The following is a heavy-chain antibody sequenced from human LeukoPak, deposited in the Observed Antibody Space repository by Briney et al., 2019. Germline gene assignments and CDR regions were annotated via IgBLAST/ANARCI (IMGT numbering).Heavy chain of an antibody. Sequence: GGSLRLSCAASGFTFSSYEMNWVRQAPGKGLEWVSYISSSGSTIYYADSVKDRFTISRDNAKNSLYLQMNSLRAEDTAVYYCAREWGTRALNWFDPWGQGTLVTVSS. CDR2: ISSSGSTI. CDR1: GFTFSSYE. CDR3: AREWGTRALNWFDP. V-gene: IGHV3-48*03. J-gene: IGHJ5*02. D-gene: IGHD1-1*01.